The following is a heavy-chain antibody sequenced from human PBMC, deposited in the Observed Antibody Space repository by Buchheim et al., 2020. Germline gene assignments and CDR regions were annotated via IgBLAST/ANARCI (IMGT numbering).Heavy chain of an antibody. J-gene: IGHJ6*02. CDR2: ISSSSSYI. V-gene: IGHV3-48*03. CDR3: ARVSVEMAKGGYGMDV. D-gene: IGHD5-24*01. Sequence: EVQLVESGGGLVQPGGSLRLSCAASGFTFSSYEMNWVRQAPGKGLEWVSSISSSSSYIYYADSVKGRFTISRDNAKNSLYLQMNSLRAEDTAVYYCARVSVEMAKGGYGMDVWGQGTT. CDR1: GFTFSSYE.